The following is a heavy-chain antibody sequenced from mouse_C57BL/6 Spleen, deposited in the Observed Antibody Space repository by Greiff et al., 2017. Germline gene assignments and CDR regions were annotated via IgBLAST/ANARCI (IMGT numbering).Heavy chain of an antibody. CDR2: IYPRSGNT. J-gene: IGHJ3*01. CDR1: GYTFTSYG. D-gene: IGHD2-13*01. Sequence: LQESGAELARPGASVKLSCKASGYTFTSYGISWVKQRTGQGLEWIGEIYPRSGNTYYNEKFKGKATLTADKSSSTAYMALRSLTSADSAVYFCATYGEKAYWGQGTLVTVSA. V-gene: IGHV1-81*01. CDR3: ATYGEKAY.